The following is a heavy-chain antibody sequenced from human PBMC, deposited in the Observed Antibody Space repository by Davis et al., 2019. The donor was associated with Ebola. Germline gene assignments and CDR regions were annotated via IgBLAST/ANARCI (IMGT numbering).Heavy chain of an antibody. J-gene: IGHJ4*02. CDR2: ISYDGSIK. CDR3: ARDNGEFDY. Sequence: PGGSLRLSCAASGFTFSSYGMHWVRQAPGKGLEWVAVISYDGSIKYYADSVKGRFTISRDNSKNTLYLQMNSLRAEDTAVYYCARDNGEFDYWGQGTLVTVSS. D-gene: IGHD3-10*01. CDR1: GFTFSSYG. V-gene: IGHV3-30*03.